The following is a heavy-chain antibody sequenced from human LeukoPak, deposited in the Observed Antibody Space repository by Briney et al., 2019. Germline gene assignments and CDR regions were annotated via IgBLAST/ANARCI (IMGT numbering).Heavy chain of an antibody. V-gene: IGHV1-18*01. J-gene: IGHJ5*02. CDR1: GYTFTSYG. Sequence: ASVKVSCKASGYTFTSYGISWVRQAPGQGLEWMGWISAYNGNTNYAQKLQGRVTMTTDTSTSTAYMELSSLRSEDTAVYYCATDLDYGGNHPWGQGTLVTVSS. D-gene: IGHD4-23*01. CDR3: ATDLDYGGNHP. CDR2: ISAYNGNT.